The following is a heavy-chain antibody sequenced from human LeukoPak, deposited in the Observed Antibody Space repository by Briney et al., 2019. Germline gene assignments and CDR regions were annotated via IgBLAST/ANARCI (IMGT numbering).Heavy chain of an antibody. D-gene: IGHD3-3*01. CDR1: GFTFSAFS. V-gene: IGHV3-21*01. Sequence: PGGSLRLSCAASGFTFSAFSMNWVRQAPGKGLEWVSSINANGNSLQYIDSVKGRFSISRDNAKSSLFLQMHSLTAEDTALYYCARSQTRFGVVMADWGRGTLVTVSS. J-gene: IGHJ4*02. CDR3: ARSQTRFGVVMAD. CDR2: INANGNSL.